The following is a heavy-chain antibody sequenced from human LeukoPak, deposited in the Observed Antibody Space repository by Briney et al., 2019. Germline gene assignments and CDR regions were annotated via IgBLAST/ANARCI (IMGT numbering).Heavy chain of an antibody. Sequence: LRLSCAASKFTFSTFAMHWVRQAPGKGLEWIGYIYYSGSTNYNPSLKSRVTISVDTSKNQFSLKLSSVTAADTAVYYCATNGMDVWGQGTTVTVSS. CDR2: IYYSGST. CDR3: ATNGMDV. J-gene: IGHJ6*02. CDR1: KFTFSTFA. V-gene: IGHV4-59*08.